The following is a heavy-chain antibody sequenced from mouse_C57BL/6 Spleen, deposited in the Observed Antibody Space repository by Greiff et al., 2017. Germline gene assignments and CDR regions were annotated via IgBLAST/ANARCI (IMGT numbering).Heavy chain of an antibody. CDR1: GYTFTSYW. V-gene: IGHV1-59*01. D-gene: IGHD2-12*01. CDR3: ARGSYYSNYAMDY. J-gene: IGHJ4*01. Sequence: VQLQQPGAELVRPGTSVKLSCKASGYTFTSYWMHWVKQRPGQGLEWIGVIDPSDSYTNYNQKFKGKATLTVDTSSSTAYMQLSSLTSEDSAVYYCARGSYYSNYAMDYWGQGTSVTVSS. CDR2: IDPSDSYT.